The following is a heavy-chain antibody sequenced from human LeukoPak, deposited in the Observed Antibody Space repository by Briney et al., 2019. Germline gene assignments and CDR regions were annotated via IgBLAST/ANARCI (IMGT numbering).Heavy chain of an antibody. CDR1: GFTFRSYE. D-gene: IGHD2-15*01. J-gene: IGHJ3*02. V-gene: IGHV3-48*03. Sequence: PGGSLRLSCAASGFTFRSYEMNWVRQAPGKGLEWVSYISSSGSTRSYADSVKGRFTISRDNAKNSLYLQMNSLRAEDTAVYYCASPGWSDALDMWGQGTRVTVSS. CDR3: ASPGWSDALDM. CDR2: ISSSGSTR.